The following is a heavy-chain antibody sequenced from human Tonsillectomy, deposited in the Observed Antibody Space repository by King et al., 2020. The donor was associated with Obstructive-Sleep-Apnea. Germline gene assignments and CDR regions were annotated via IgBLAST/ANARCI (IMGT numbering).Heavy chain of an antibody. CDR3: ARGRGCSGYDDY. J-gene: IGHJ4*02. CDR2: MNPNSGNT. V-gene: IGHV1-8*01. D-gene: IGHD5-12*01. CDR1: GYTFTSLE. Sequence: VQLVESAAEVKKPGASVKVSCKASGYTFTSLEINWVRQATGQGLEWMGWMNPNSGNTGYAQKFQGRVTMTRNTPINTAYMELSGRRYEDTAVYYCARGRGCSGYDDYWGQGTPVTVSS.